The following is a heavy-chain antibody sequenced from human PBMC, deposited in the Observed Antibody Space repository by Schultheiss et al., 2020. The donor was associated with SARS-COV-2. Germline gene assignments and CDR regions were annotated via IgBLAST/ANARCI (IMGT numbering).Heavy chain of an antibody. Sequence: GGSLRLSCAASGFTFSDYYMSWIRQAPGKGLEWVSYISSSSSYKYYADSLKGRFTISRDHSKNSLDLQMNSLRVDDTAVYYCVKEGEEMGTSWGQGTLVTVSS. J-gene: IGHJ4*02. D-gene: IGHD1-1*01. CDR1: GFTFSDYY. CDR3: VKEGEEMGTS. V-gene: IGHV3-11*05. CDR2: ISSSSSYK.